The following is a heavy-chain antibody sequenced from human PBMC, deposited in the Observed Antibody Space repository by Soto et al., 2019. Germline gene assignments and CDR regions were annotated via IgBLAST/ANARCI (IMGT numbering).Heavy chain of an antibody. CDR3: ARGWGSKWYYFDS. J-gene: IGHJ4*02. D-gene: IGHD3-16*01. Sequence: SETLSLTCTVSGVSSTSFYWSWIRQSPGKGLEWIGYIFDNGDVKYNPSLMSRLTMSIDMSKNEFSLRLKSVTAADTAMYYCARGWGSKWYYFDSWGEGTLVTVSS. CDR1: GVSSTSFY. V-gene: IGHV4-59*01. CDR2: IFDNGDV.